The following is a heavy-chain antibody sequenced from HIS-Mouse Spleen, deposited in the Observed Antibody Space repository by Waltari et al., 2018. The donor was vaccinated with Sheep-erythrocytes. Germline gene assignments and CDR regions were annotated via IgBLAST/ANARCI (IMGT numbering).Heavy chain of an antibody. D-gene: IGHD7-27*01. CDR1: GGSFSSGGYY. J-gene: IGHJ4*02. CDR2: IYYSGST. CDR3: ARDRLGIFGY. Sequence: QVQLQESGPGLVEPSQTLSLTRPVPGGSFSSGGYYCRWIRQHPGKGLEWIGYIYYSGSTYYNPSLKSRVTISVDTSKNQFSLKLSSVTAADTAVYYCARDRLGIFGYWGQGTLVTVSS. V-gene: IGHV4-31*03.